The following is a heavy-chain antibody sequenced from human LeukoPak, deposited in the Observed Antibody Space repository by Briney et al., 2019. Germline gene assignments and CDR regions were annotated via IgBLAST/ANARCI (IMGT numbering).Heavy chain of an antibody. CDR3: ARDNGYGFKSYYYYMDV. CDR2: IYTSGST. Sequence: PSETLSLTCTVSGGSISSGSYYWSWIRQPAGKGLEWIGRIYTSGSTNYNPSLKSRVTMSVDTSKNQFSLKLSSVTAADTAVYYCARDNGYGFKSYYYYMDVWGKGTTVTISS. CDR1: GGSISSGSYY. D-gene: IGHD2-8*01. J-gene: IGHJ6*03. V-gene: IGHV4-61*02.